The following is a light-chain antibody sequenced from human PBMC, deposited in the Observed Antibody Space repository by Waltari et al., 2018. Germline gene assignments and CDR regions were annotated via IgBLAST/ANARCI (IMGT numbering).Light chain of an antibody. CDR1: QHVGTY. Sequence: DIQLTQSPSSLYESVGNRVTVHCRASQHVGTYLNWYQQQPGKAPKLLIYAASSLNTGVPSRFSGSGSGTEFSLTISSLQPEDFATYYCQQGYNSPPTFGQGTKLKSK. V-gene: IGKV1-39*01. CDR2: AAS. J-gene: IGKJ2*01. CDR3: QQGYNSPPT.